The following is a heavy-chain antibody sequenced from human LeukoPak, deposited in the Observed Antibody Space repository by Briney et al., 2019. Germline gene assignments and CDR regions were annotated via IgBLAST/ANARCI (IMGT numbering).Heavy chain of an antibody. CDR3: ARLSLPATRLDY. V-gene: IGHV4-61*02. J-gene: IGHJ4*02. D-gene: IGHD5-24*01. CDR2: IYTSGST. Sequence: SETLSLTCTVSGGSTSSGSYYRSWIRQPAGKGLEGIGRIYTSGSTNYNPSLKSRVTISVATSKNQFSLKLTSVTAADTAVYYCARLSLPATRLDYWGQGTLVTVSS. CDR1: GGSTSSGSYY.